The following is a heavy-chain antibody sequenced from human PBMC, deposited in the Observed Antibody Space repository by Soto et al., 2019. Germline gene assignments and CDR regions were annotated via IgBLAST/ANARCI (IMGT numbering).Heavy chain of an antibody. V-gene: IGHV2-5*01. Sequence: GPTLVNPTQTLTLTCTFSGFSLSNTGMTVGWNRQPPGKALEWLALIYWHDDKRYNPSLKNRLTIAKDTSKNQVVLTLTNVGPVDTATYYCARSRFEILTGPFDSWGQGTLVTVSS. CDR3: ARSRFEILTGPFDS. J-gene: IGHJ5*01. CDR1: GFSLSNTGMT. CDR2: IYWHDDK. D-gene: IGHD3-9*01.